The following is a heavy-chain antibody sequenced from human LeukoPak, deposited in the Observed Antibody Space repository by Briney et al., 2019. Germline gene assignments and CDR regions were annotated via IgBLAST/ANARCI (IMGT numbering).Heavy chain of an antibody. CDR2: ISYEGSNK. J-gene: IGHJ4*02. CDR3: AKDRIAVAGADY. V-gene: IGHV3-30*18. Sequence: PGGSLRLSCAASGFTFSSYGMHWVRQAPGKGLEWVAVISYEGSNKYYADSVKGRFTISRDNSKNTLYLQMNSLRAEDTAVYYCAKDRIAVAGADYWGQGTLVTVSS. CDR1: GFTFSSYG. D-gene: IGHD6-19*01.